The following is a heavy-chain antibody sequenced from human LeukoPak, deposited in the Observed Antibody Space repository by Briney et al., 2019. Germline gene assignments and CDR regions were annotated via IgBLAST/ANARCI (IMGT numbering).Heavy chain of an antibody. CDR1: GFTFSSYA. CDR3: ARDPPPALMVYASDY. D-gene: IGHD2-8*01. Sequence: GGSLRLSCAASGFTFSSYAMHWVRQAPGKGLEWVAVISYDGSNKYYADSVKGRFTISRDNSKNTLYLQMNSLRAEDTAVYYCARDPPPALMVYASDYWGQGTLVTVSS. J-gene: IGHJ4*02. CDR2: ISYDGSNK. V-gene: IGHV3-30-3*01.